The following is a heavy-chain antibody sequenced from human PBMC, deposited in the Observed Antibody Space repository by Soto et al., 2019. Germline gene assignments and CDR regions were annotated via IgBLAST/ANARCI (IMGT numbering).Heavy chain of an antibody. J-gene: IGHJ5*02. V-gene: IGHV4-4*07. CDR3: VGEGTKILRAWFDP. CDR2: IYATGTT. Sequence: SETLSLTCTVSVASISGFYWSWIRKSAGKGLEWMGRIYATGTTDYKPSLKSRVMMSVDTSKNQFSLKLRSVTAADTAVYYCVGEGTKILRAWFDPWGRGISVTVSS. CDR1: VASISGFY. D-gene: IGHD1-1*01.